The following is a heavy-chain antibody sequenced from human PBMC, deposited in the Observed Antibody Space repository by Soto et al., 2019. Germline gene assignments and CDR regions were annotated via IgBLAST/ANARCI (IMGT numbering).Heavy chain of an antibody. CDR3: ARGGYSYGYDY. Sequence: GGSLRLSCAASGFTVSSNYMSWVRQAPGKGLEWVSVIYSGGTTYYADSVKGRFTISRDNSKNTLYLQMNNLRAEDTAVYYCARGGYSYGYDYWGQGTLVTVSS. J-gene: IGHJ4*02. CDR1: GFTVSSNY. D-gene: IGHD5-18*01. V-gene: IGHV3-53*01. CDR2: IYSGGTT.